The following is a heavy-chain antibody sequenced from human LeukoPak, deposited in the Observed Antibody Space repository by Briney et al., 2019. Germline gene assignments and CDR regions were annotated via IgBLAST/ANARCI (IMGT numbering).Heavy chain of an antibody. CDR1: GYRFTNYW. V-gene: IGHV5-10-1*01. Sequence: PGESLRISCKGSGYRFTNYWISWVRQMPGKGLEWMGRIDPSDSYTNYSPSFQGHVTISADKSISTAYLQWSSLKASDTAMYYCARHDDLAMITPYHYWGQGTLVTVSS. D-gene: IGHD5-18*01. CDR2: IDPSDSYT. J-gene: IGHJ4*02. CDR3: ARHDDLAMITPYHY.